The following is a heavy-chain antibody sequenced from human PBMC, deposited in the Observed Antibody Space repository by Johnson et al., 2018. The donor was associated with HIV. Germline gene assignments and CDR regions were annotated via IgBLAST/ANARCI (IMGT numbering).Heavy chain of an antibody. J-gene: IGHJ3*02. CDR1: GFTFSSYT. D-gene: IGHD1-1*01. V-gene: IGHV3-30*04. CDR3: ARGGIIHDAFDI. Sequence: QVQLVESGGGVVQPGRSLRLSCVASGFTFSSYTMHWVRQAPGKGLEWVAVISYDGSNKYFADSVKGRFTISRDNSKNTRYLQMSSLRAEDTAVYYCARGGIIHDAFDIWGQGTMVTVSS. CDR2: ISYDGSNK.